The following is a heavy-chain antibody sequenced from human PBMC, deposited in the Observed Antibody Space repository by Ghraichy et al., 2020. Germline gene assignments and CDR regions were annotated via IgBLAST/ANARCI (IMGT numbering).Heavy chain of an antibody. V-gene: IGHV3-23*01. CDR3: ANTYYDFWSGYLRDEYYFDY. CDR1: GFTFSSYA. D-gene: IGHD3-3*01. Sequence: GGSLRLSCAASGFTFSSYAMSWVRQAPGKGLDWVSAISGIGGSTYYPDSVKGRFTIARDNSKNTLYLQMNSLIAADTAVYYCANTYYDFWSGYLRDEYYFDYWGQGTLVTVSS. CDR2: ISGIGGST. J-gene: IGHJ4*02.